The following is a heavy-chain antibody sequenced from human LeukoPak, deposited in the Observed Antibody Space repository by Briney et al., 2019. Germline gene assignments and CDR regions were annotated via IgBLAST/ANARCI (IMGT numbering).Heavy chain of an antibody. CDR1: GYTFTGYY. D-gene: IGHD2-8*02. Sequence: ASVKVSCKASGYTFTGYYMHWVRQAPGQGLEWMGWSNPNNGGTNYAQKFQGRVTMTLDTSIGTAYMELSRLRSDDTAIYYCARVDGGEWYYFDHWGQGTLVTVSS. J-gene: IGHJ4*02. V-gene: IGHV1-2*02. CDR3: ARVDGGEWYYFDH. CDR2: SNPNNGGT.